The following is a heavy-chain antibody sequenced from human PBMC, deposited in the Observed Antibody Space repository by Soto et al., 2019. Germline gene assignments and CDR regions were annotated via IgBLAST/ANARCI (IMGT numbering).Heavy chain of an antibody. CDR1: GFTFSSYA. CDR2: ISGSGGST. D-gene: IGHD3-9*01. V-gene: IGHV3-23*01. CDR3: AKLRYFDWFPGPFDY. Sequence: GGSLRLSCAASGFTFSSYAMSWVRQAPGKGLEWVSAISGSGGSTYYADSVKGRFTISRDNSKNTLYLQMNSLRAEDTAVYCCAKLRYFDWFPGPFDYWGQGTLVTVSS. J-gene: IGHJ4*02.